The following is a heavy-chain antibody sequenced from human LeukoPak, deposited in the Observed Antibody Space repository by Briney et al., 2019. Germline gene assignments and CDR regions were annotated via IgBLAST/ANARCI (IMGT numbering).Heavy chain of an antibody. CDR2: IRFDGSNE. CDR1: GFVFSSYG. D-gene: IGHD6-6*01. Sequence: GGSLRLSCAASGFVFSSYGMHWVRQAPGKGLEWVAFIRFDGSNEYYADSVKGRFTISKDNSKNTLYLQMNSLRAEDTAVYYCAKRVPYSSSSVYFDSWGQGTLVTVSS. J-gene: IGHJ4*02. V-gene: IGHV3-30*02. CDR3: AKRVPYSSSSVYFDS.